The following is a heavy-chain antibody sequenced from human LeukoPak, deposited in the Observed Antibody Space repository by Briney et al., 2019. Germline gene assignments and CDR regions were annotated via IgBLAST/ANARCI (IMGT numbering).Heavy chain of an antibody. Sequence: GASVKVSCKASGYTFTSYGISWVRQAPGQGLEWMGWISAYNGNTNYAQKLQGRVTMTTDTSTSTAYMELRSLRSDDTAVYYCARYASVTIFGVVTYYYYYMDVWGKGTTVTVSS. CDR3: ARYASVTIFGVVTYYYYYMDV. CDR2: ISAYNGNT. V-gene: IGHV1-18*01. CDR1: GYTFTSYG. J-gene: IGHJ6*03. D-gene: IGHD3-3*01.